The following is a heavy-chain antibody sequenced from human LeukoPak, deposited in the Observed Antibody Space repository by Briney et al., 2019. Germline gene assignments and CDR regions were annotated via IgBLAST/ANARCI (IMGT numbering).Heavy chain of an antibody. CDR3: ARGRWFDP. CDR2: IKPDGSEK. Sequence: GGSLRLSCAASGFTVSSNYMSWVRQAPGKGLEWVANIKPDGSEKYYVDSVKGRFTISRDNAKNSLYLQMNSLRVEDTAVFYCARGRWFDPWGQGTLATVSS. V-gene: IGHV3-7*01. CDR1: GFTVSSNY. J-gene: IGHJ5*02.